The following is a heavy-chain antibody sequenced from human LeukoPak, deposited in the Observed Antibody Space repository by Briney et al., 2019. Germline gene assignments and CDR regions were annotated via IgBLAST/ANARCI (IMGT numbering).Heavy chain of an antibody. J-gene: IGHJ5*02. CDR2: INHSGST. V-gene: IGHV4-34*01. D-gene: IGHD2-15*01. CDR3: ARGRKRIVVVVAASNWFDP. Sequence: SETLSLNCAVDGGSFGGDYWSWIRQPPGKGLEWIGEINHSGSTNYNPSLKSRVTISVDTSKNQFSLKLSSVTAADTAVYYCARGRKRIVVVVAASNWFDPWGQGTLVTVSS. CDR1: GGSFGGDY.